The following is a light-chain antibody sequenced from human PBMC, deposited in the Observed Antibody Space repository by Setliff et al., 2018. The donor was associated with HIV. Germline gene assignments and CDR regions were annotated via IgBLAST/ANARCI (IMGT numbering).Light chain of an antibody. CDR1: SSDVGTYDY. Sequence: QSALTQPPSVSGSPGQSVTISCTGTSSDVGTYDYVPWYQQHPGKAPKLMIYDVSQRPSGVPDRFSGSKSGNTASLTISGLQAVDEADYCCCAYAGSYTSLYVFGTGTKVTVL. CDR2: DVS. J-gene: IGLJ1*01. V-gene: IGLV2-11*01. CDR3: CAYAGSYTSLYV.